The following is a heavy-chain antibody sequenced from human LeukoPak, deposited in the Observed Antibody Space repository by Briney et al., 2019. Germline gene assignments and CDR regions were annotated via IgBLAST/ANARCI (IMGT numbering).Heavy chain of an antibody. CDR1: GYTFTGFY. CDR2: INPNGGGT. Sequence: ASVKVSCKASGYTFTGFYLHWVRQAPGQGLEWMGWINPNGGGTNFAQKFQGRVTMTSDTSISTAYMELSSLRSDDTAVYYCAGDRQRYFDYWGQGTLVTVSS. J-gene: IGHJ4*02. CDR3: AGDRQRYFDY. V-gene: IGHV1-2*02.